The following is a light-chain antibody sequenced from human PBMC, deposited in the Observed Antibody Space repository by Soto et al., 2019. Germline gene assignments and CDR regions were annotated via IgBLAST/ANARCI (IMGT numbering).Light chain of an antibody. J-gene: IGKJ5*01. CDR2: GAS. Sequence: ETVLTQSPGTLSLSPGERATLSRRASQSVSSRLAWYQQKPGQAPRLLISGASSRATGIPDRFSGSGSGTDFTLTISRLEPEDFALYYCQQYGTSPITFGQGTRLEIK. V-gene: IGKV3-20*01. CDR1: QSVSSR. CDR3: QQYGTSPIT.